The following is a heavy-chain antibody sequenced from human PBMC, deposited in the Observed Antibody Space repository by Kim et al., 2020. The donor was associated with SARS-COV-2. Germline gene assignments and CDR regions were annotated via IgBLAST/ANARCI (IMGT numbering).Heavy chain of an antibody. CDR1: GFTFSSYA. CDR2: ISYDGSNK. D-gene: IGHD3-9*01. CDR3: ARDRAYYDILTGYFSYY. J-gene: IGHJ6*01. V-gene: IGHV3-30*04. Sequence: GGSLRLSCAASGFTFSSYAMHWVRQAPGKGLEWVAVISYDGSNKYYADSVKGRFTISRDNSKNTLYLQMNSLRAEDTAVYYCARDRAYYDILTGYFSYY.